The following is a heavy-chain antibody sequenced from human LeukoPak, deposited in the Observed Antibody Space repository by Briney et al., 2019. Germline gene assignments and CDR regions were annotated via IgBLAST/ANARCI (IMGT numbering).Heavy chain of an antibody. CDR1: GFTFSGSA. J-gene: IGHJ6*03. D-gene: IGHD4-11*01. CDR2: IGSKANSYAT. V-gene: IGHV3-73*01. Sequence: GGSLKLSCAASGFTFSGSAMHWVRQASGKGLEWVGRIGSKANSYATAYAASVKGRFTISRDDSKNTAYLQMNSLKTEDTAVYYCARASVTYYYYYYMDVWGKGTTVTVSS. CDR3: ARASVTYYYYYYMDV.